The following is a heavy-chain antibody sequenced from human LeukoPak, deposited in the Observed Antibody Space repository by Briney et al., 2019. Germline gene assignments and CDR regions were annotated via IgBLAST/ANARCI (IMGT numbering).Heavy chain of an antibody. CDR3: ARDGSGVWFDY. CDR2: INPNSGGT. J-gene: IGHJ4*02. Sequence: GASVKVSCKASGYTFTGYYMHWVRPAPGQGLEWMGWINPNSGGTNYAQKFQGRVTMTRDTSTSTAYMELRSLRSGDTAVYYCARDGSGVWFDYWGQGTLVTVSS. V-gene: IGHV1-2*02. D-gene: IGHD3-10*01. CDR1: GYTFTGYY.